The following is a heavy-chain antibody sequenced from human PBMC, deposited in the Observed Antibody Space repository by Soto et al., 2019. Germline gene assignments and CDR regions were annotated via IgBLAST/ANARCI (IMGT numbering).Heavy chain of an antibody. V-gene: IGHV4-39*01. CDR2: IYYSGST. J-gene: IGHJ4*02. CDR3: ARSYSSSWLGPGY. CDR1: GGSISSSSYY. Sequence: SETLSLTCTVSGGSISSSSYYWGWIRQPPGKGLEWIGSIYYSGSTYYNPSLKSRVTISVDTSKNQFSLKLSSVTAADTAVYYCARSYSSSWLGPGYWGQGTLVTVSS. D-gene: IGHD6-13*01.